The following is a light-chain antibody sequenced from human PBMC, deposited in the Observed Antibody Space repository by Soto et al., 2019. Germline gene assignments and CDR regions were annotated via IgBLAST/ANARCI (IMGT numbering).Light chain of an antibody. CDR2: AAS. CDR1: QAIAKD. V-gene: IGKV1-6*01. CDR3: LQEHNYPRT. J-gene: IGKJ2*01. Sequence: IQMTQSPSSLSASVGDRVTITCRASQAIAKDLGWYQQRPGTAPKLLIYAASTSQSGVPSRFSGSGSGTDFTLTISSLQPEDFATYYCLQEHNYPRTFGQGTKVDIK.